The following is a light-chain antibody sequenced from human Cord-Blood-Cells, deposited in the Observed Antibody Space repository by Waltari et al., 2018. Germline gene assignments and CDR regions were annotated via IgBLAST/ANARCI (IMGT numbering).Light chain of an antibody. Sequence: DVQMTQSQSSLSASVGDRVTITCQASQDISNYLNWYQQKPGKAPKLLIYDASYLETGVPSRFSGSGSATDFTFTISSLQPEDIATYYCQQYDNPRSWTFGQGTKVEIK. CDR2: DAS. CDR1: QDISNY. CDR3: QQYDNPRSWT. V-gene: IGKV1-33*01. J-gene: IGKJ1*01.